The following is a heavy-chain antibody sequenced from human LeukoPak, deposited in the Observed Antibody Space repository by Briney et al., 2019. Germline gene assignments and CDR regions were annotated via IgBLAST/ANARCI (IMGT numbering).Heavy chain of an antibody. CDR2: INSSSSYI. J-gene: IGHJ6*02. D-gene: IGHD6-13*01. CDR3: ARVQYSSRWLSDYYYYGMDV. CDR1: GFTFSSYS. V-gene: IGHV3-21*01. Sequence: GGSLRLSCAASGFTFSSYSMNWVRQAPGKGLEWVSSINSSSSYIYSEDSVKGRFTISNDNTKNSLYLQMNSLRVEDTAVYDCARVQYSSRWLSDYYYYGMDVWGQGTTVTVSS.